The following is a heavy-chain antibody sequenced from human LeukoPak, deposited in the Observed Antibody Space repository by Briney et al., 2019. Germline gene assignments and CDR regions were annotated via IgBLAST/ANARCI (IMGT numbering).Heavy chain of an antibody. CDR2: ISYDGSNK. Sequence: GGSLRLSCAASGFTFSSYAMHWVRQAPGKGLEWVAVISYDGSNKYYADSVKGRFTISRDNSKNTLYLQMNSLRAEDTAVYYCAPDSSGYYSLQIDYWGQGTLVTVSS. CDR3: APDSSGYYSLQIDY. V-gene: IGHV3-30-3*01. CDR1: GFTFSSYA. J-gene: IGHJ4*02. D-gene: IGHD3-22*01.